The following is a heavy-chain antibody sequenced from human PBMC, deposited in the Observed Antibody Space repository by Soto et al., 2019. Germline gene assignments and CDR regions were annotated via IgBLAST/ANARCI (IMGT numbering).Heavy chain of an antibody. V-gene: IGHV4-34*01. CDR1: GGSFSGYY. Sequence: SETLSLTCAVYGGSFSGYYWSWIRQPPGKGLEWIGEINHSGSTNYNPSLKSRVTISVDTSKNQFSLKLSSVTAADTAVYYCARKRVFWSGYYSPPGDAFDIWGQGTMVTVSS. D-gene: IGHD3-3*01. CDR3: ARKRVFWSGYYSPPGDAFDI. J-gene: IGHJ3*02. CDR2: INHSGST.